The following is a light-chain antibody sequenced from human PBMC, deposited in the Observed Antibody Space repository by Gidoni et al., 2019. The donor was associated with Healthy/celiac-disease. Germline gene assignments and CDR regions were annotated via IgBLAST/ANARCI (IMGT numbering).Light chain of an antibody. J-gene: IGKJ1*01. Sequence: DIHMTQSPSTLSASVGDRVTITCRASQSISSWLAWYQQKPGKATKLLIYTAYSLESGVPSRCSGSGSGTEFTITISSMQQDDFATYYCQQYNSYSWTFGQGTKVEIK. CDR3: QQYNSYSWT. CDR1: QSISSW. V-gene: IGKV1-5*03. CDR2: TAY.